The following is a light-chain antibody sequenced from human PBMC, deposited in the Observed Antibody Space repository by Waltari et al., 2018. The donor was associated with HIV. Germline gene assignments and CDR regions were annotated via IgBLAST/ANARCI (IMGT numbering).Light chain of an antibody. CDR2: DVT. V-gene: IGLV2-11*01. J-gene: IGLJ2*01. CDR3: CSYAGSYTWL. CDR1: NSDVGGYNY. Sequence: QSALTQPRSVSGSPGQSVTISCIGNNSDVGGYNYVSWYRQHPGEAPKMKIYDVTKRPSGVPDRFSGAKSVNTASLTVSGLQADDEAEYYCCSYAGSYTWLFGGGTKLTVL.